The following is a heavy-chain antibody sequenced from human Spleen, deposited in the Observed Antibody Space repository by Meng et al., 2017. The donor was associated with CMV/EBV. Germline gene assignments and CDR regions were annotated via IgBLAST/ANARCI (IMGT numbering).Heavy chain of an antibody. D-gene: IGHD1-26*01. CDR2: IHYSGST. J-gene: IGHJ6*02. CDR1: GGSVNSNSYY. CDR3: ARGHTNSGSFVGYYAMDV. V-gene: IGHV4-61*01. Sequence: GSLRLSCTVSGGSVNSNSYYWSWIRQPPGKGLEWIGNIHYSGSTNYNPSLKGRVTMSVATSEDQFSLRLNSVTAADTAVYYCARGHTNSGSFVGYYAMDVWGQGATVTVSS.